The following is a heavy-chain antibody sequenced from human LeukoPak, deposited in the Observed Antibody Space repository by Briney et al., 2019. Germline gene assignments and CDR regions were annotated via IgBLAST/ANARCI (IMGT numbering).Heavy chain of an antibody. J-gene: IGHJ4*02. CDR3: ARERPFFFGYFDY. V-gene: IGHV1-18*01. Sequence: ASVKVSCKASGYTFTTYGISWVRQAPGQGLEWMGWISGYNGDTNYAQKLQGRVTMTTDTSTSTAYMELRSLKSDDTAVYYCARERPFFFGYFDYWGQGTLVTVSS. D-gene: IGHD2/OR15-2a*01. CDR1: GYTFTTYG. CDR2: ISGYNGDT.